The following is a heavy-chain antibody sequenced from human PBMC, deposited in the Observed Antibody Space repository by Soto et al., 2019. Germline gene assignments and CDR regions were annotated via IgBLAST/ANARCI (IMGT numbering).Heavy chain of an antibody. CDR1: GFTFSSYS. J-gene: IGHJ1*01. CDR3: ARDPDYYDSSGYYPEYFQH. D-gene: IGHD3-22*01. CDR2: ISSSSSTI. V-gene: IGHV3-48*02. Sequence: EVQLVESGGGLVQPGGSLRLSCAASGFTFSSYSMNWVRQAPGKGLEGVSYISSSSSTIYFADSVKGRFTISRDNAKNSLYLQMNSLRDEDTAVYYCARDPDYYDSSGYYPEYFQHWGQGTLVTVSS.